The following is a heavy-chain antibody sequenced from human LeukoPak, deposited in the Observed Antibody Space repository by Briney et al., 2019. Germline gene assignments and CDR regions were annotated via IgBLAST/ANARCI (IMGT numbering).Heavy chain of an antibody. CDR2: IYYSGST. CDR1: GGSISSYY. V-gene: IGHV4-59*08. J-gene: IGHJ5*02. CDR3: ARVDLALHWFDP. Sequence: SETLSLTCTVSGGSISSYYWSWIRQPPGKGLEWIGYIYYSGSTHYNPSLKSRVTISVDTSKNQFSLKLSSVTAADTAVYYCARVDLALHWFDPWGQGTLVTVSS.